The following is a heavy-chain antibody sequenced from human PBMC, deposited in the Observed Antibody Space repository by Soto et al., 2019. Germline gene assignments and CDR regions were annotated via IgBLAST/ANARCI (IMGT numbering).Heavy chain of an antibody. J-gene: IGHJ6*03. D-gene: IGHD2-2*01. V-gene: IGHV3-74*01. CDR3: ARVGGKDIVVVPAAMKSYYYYYMDV. CDR1: GFTFSSYW. CDR2: INSDGSST. Sequence: GGSLRLSCAASGFTFSSYWMHWVRQAPGKGLVWVSRINSDGSSTSYADSVKGRFTISRDNAKNTLYLQMNSLRAEDTAVYYCARVGGKDIVVVPAAMKSYYYYYMDVWGKGT.